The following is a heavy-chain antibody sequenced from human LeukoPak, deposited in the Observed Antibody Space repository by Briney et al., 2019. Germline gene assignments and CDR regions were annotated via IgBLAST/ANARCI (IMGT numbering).Heavy chain of an antibody. V-gene: IGHV3-66*02. D-gene: IGHD6-19*01. Sequence: GGSLRLSCAASGFTVNSNYMTWVRQAPGKGLEWVSVIYSVGSTYYADSVRGRFTISRDNSMNTLYLQMNSLRAEDTAIYYCARNPSYSSSLYSGQGTLVTVSS. CDR3: ARNPSYSSSLY. CDR2: IYSVGST. J-gene: IGHJ4*02. CDR1: GFTVNSNY.